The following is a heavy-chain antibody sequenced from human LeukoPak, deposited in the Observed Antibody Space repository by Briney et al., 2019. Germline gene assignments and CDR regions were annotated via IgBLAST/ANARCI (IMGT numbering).Heavy chain of an antibody. CDR1: GFTLSSYA. J-gene: IGHJ4*02. Sequence: GGSPRLSCAASGFTLSSYAVSWVRQAPGRGLECVSTISDTGGRTYYADSVKGRFTISRDNSKNTLYLQMNSLRAEDTAIYYCAKGTMYYDILDYWGQGTLVTVSS. D-gene: IGHD3-9*01. V-gene: IGHV3-23*01. CDR2: ISDTGGRT. CDR3: AKGTMYYDILDY.